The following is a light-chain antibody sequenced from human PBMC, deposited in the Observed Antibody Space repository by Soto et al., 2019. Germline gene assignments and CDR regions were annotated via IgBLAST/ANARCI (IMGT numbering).Light chain of an antibody. V-gene: IGKV1-39*01. CDR2: AAS. CDR3: QQSYSHLMYT. Sequence: DIQMTQSPSSLSSSVGDRVTITCRASQSISNYLNWYQQKPGKAPKLLIYAASSMQSGVPSRFSVSGSGTDFTLTIGSLQPEDFAAYYCQQSYSHLMYTFGQGTKLEIK. CDR1: QSISNY. J-gene: IGKJ2*01.